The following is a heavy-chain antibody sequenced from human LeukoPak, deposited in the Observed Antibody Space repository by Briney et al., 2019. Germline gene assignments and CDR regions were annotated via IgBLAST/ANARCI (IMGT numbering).Heavy chain of an antibody. Sequence: GRSLTLSCAASGFTFNSYDMHWVRQPPGKGLEWVALISYDRSNKYYADSVKGPFTISSDNAKNSLYQQMNRLRGEGTAVYYCARETLGGAFDIWGQGTMVTVSS. CDR1: GFTFNSYD. V-gene: IGHV3-30*03. CDR3: ARETLGGAFDI. D-gene: IGHD3-10*01. J-gene: IGHJ3*02. CDR2: ISYDRSNK.